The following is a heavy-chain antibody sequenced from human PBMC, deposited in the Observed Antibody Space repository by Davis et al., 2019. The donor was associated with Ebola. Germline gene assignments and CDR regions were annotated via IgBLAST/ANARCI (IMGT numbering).Heavy chain of an antibody. CDR3: ARGSIDWYIDY. D-gene: IGHD3-9*01. Sequence: GGSLRLSCVASGISVGSNYMNWVRQAPAKGLEWVGVSSSDGSNEFYVDSVRGRVTISRDNSRNTLYLQINSLRTEDTAVYYCARGSIDWYIDYWGPGTLVTVSS. J-gene: IGHJ4*02. CDR1: GISVGSNY. V-gene: IGHV3-30*03. CDR2: SSSDGSNE.